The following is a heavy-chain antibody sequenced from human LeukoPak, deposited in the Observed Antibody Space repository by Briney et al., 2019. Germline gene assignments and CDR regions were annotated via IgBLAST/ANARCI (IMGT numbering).Heavy chain of an antibody. V-gene: IGHV4-59*08. CDR3: ARGVLMVYALPRFDY. CDR1: GGSISSYY. D-gene: IGHD2-8*01. CDR2: IYYSGGT. J-gene: IGHJ4*02. Sequence: SETLSLTCTVSGGSISSYYWSWIRQPPGKGLEWIGYIYYSGGTNYNPSLKSRVTISVDTSKNQFSLKLSSVTAADTAVYYCARGVLMVYALPRFDYWGQGTLVTVSS.